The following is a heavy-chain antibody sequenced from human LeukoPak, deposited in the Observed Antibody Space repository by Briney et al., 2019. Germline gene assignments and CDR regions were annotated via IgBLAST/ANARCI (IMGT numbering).Heavy chain of an antibody. CDR3: ARDQGDFWSGYSYYFDY. Sequence: GASVKVSCKASGYTFTGYYMHWVRQAPGQGLEWMGWINPNSGGTNYAQKFQGRVTMTRDTSISTAYMELSRLRSDDTAVYYCARDQGDFWSGYSYYFDYWGQGTLVTVSS. D-gene: IGHD3-3*01. CDR1: GYTFTGYY. CDR2: INPNSGGT. V-gene: IGHV1-2*02. J-gene: IGHJ4*02.